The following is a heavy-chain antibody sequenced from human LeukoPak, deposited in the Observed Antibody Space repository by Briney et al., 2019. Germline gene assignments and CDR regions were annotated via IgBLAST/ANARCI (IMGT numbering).Heavy chain of an antibody. D-gene: IGHD5-18*01. J-gene: IGHJ4*02. Sequence: GGSLRLSCAASGFTFDDYTMHWVRQAPGKGLEWVSLISWDGGSTYYADSVKGRFTISRDNSKNSLYLQMNSLRTEDTALYYCAKDIRYSYGLGFDYWGQGTLVTVSS. CDR2: ISWDGGST. CDR3: AKDIRYSYGLGFDY. V-gene: IGHV3-43*01. CDR1: GFTFDDYT.